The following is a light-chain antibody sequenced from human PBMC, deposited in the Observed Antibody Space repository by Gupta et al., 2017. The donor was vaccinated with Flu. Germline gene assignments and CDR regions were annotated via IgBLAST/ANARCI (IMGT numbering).Light chain of an antibody. Sequence: AGDILGDKFACWYQQKPGQSPVLIIYQDHKRPSGIPELFSGSSSGSTAALTISYTQATDEADYFCQACYSNFHVIFGGGTKLTVL. CDR2: QDH. J-gene: IGLJ2*01. CDR1: ILGDKF. CDR3: QACYSNFHVI. V-gene: IGLV3-1*01.